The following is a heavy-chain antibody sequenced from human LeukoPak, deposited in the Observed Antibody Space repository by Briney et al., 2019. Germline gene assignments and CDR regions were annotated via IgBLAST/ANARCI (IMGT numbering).Heavy chain of an antibody. V-gene: IGHV3-48*01. CDR2: ISSSSSST. J-gene: IGHJ4*02. CDR1: GFTFSSYS. D-gene: IGHD6-13*01. CDR3: ARLYSALPGFDY. Sequence: GGSLRLSCAASGFTFSSYSMNWVRQAPRKGLEWVSYISSSSSSTYYADSVKGRFTISRDNAKNSLYLRMNSLRAEDTAVYYCARLYSALPGFDYWGQGTLVTVSS.